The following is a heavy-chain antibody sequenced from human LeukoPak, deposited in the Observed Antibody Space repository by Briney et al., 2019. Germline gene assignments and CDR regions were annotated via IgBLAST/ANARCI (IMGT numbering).Heavy chain of an antibody. V-gene: IGHV1-69*01. D-gene: IGHD3-10*01. J-gene: IGHJ4*02. CDR2: IIPIFGTA. Sequence: ASVKVSCKASGGTFSSYTISWVRQAPGQGLEWMGGIIPIFGTANYAQKFQGRVTITADESTSTAYMELSSLRSEDTAVYYCARDRRSSYYGSGSYPLDYWGQGTLVTVSS. CDR3: ARDRRSSYYGSGSYPLDY. CDR1: GGTFSSYT.